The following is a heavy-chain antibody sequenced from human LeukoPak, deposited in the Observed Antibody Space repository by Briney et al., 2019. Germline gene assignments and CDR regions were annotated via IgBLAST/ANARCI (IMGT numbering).Heavy chain of an antibody. Sequence: SETLSLTCAVSGGSINTYYWSWIRQPPGKGLEWIGYFYYSGSTSYNPSLKRRVTISADTSKNQFSLKLTSVTVADTAVYYCARLPSGDWFDPWGQGTLVTVSS. CDR1: GGSINTYY. D-gene: IGHD1-26*01. V-gene: IGHV4-59*01. CDR3: ARLPSGDWFDP. CDR2: FYYSGST. J-gene: IGHJ5*02.